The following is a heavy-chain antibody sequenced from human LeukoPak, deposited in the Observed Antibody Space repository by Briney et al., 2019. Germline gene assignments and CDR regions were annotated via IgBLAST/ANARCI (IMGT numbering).Heavy chain of an antibody. J-gene: IGHJ4*02. D-gene: IGHD2-2*01. V-gene: IGHV1-2*02. CDR2: INPNSGGT. CDR3: ARDVGYCSSTSCRDY. Sequence: ASVKVSCKASGYTFTGYYMHWVRQAPGQGLEWMGWINPNSGGTNYAQKFQGRVTMTRDTSISAAYMELSRLRSDDTAVYYCARDVGYCSSTSCRDYWGQGTLVTVSS. CDR1: GYTFTGYY.